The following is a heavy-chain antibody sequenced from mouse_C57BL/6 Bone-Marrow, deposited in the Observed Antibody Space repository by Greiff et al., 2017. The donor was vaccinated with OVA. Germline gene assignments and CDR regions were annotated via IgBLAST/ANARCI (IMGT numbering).Heavy chain of an antibody. Sequence: EVQVVESGGGLVKPGGSLKLSCAASGFTFSSYAMSWVRQTPEKRLEWVATISDGGSYTYYPDNVKGRFTISRDNAKNNLYLQMSHLKSEDTAMYYCAREGGYYDWGQGTLVTVSA. CDR2: ISDGGSYT. CDR3: AREGGYYD. CDR1: GFTFSSYA. J-gene: IGHJ3*01. V-gene: IGHV5-4*01. D-gene: IGHD2-3*01.